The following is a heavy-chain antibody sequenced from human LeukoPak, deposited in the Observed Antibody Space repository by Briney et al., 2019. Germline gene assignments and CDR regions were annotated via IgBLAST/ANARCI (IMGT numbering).Heavy chain of an antibody. CDR1: GYTFTSYY. J-gene: IGHJ4*02. V-gene: IGHV1-46*01. Sequence: ASVKVSCKASGYTFTSYYMHWVRQAPGQGLEWMGIINPSGGSTSYAQKFQGRVTMTRDTSTSTVYMELRSLRSDDTAVYYCARGGGGLRYFDWFTDYWGQGTLVTVSS. CDR3: ARGGGGLRYFDWFTDY. CDR2: INPSGGST. D-gene: IGHD3-9*01.